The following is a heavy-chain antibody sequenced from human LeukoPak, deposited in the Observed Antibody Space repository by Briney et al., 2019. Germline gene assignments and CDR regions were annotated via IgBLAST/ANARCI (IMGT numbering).Heavy chain of an antibody. CDR2: LNPNSGGT. CDR3: ARGVNSHVGY. Sequence: ASVKVSCKDSGYTFTGYYVHWVRQAPGQGLEWMGCLNPNSGGTNYAQKFQGRVTMTRDTSISTAYMELSRLRSDDTAVYYCARGVNSHVGYWGQGTLVTVSS. CDR1: GYTFTGYY. J-gene: IGHJ4*02. V-gene: IGHV1-2*02. D-gene: IGHD4-23*01.